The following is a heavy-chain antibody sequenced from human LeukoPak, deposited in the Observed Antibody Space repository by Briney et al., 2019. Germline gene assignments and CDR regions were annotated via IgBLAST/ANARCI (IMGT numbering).Heavy chain of an antibody. Sequence: ASVKVSCKASGYTFTSYGINWVRQAPGQGLEWMGWISAYNGHTKYAQKVQGRVTMTRDTSTSTAYMELRSLRSDDTAVYYCARDGHRRYHYDSSGREDAFDIWGQGTMVTVSS. CDR1: GYTFTSYG. CDR2: ISAYNGHT. J-gene: IGHJ3*02. V-gene: IGHV1-18*01. CDR3: ARDGHRRYHYDSSGREDAFDI. D-gene: IGHD3-22*01.